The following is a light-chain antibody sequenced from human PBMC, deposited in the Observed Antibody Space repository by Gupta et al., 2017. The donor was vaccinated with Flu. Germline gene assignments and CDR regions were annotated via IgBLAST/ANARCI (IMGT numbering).Light chain of an antibody. Sequence: SFDLTQPPSVSVSTRQTASITCSGDNLGDKYVCWYQQKPGQSPVLVIYQDNKRPAEVPERLSGSNSGNTATLTISETQDMEEADYYCQAGDSSTYYVFGTGTKVTVL. J-gene: IGLJ1*01. CDR2: QDN. CDR1: NLGDKY. V-gene: IGLV3-1*01. CDR3: QAGDSSTYYV.